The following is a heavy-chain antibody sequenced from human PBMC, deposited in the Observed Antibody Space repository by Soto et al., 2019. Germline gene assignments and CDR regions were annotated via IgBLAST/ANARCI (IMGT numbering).Heavy chain of an antibody. CDR3: IQSRCGGDCLQSYASYYYYGMDV. CDR1: AFSLSTGGVG. D-gene: IGHD2-21*02. V-gene: IGHV2-5*02. J-gene: IGHJ6*02. CDR2: IYWDDDK. Sequence: QITLKESGPTLVKPTQTLTLTCTFSAFSLSTGGVGVGWIRQPPGKALEWLALIYWDDDKRYSPSLRSRLTITQDHSKNPVGPKIANMDPVDTATYYCIQSRCGGDCLQSYASYYYYGMDVWGQGTTVTVSS.